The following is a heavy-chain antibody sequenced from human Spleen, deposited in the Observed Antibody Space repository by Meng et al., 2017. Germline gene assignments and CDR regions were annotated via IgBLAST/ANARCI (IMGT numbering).Heavy chain of an antibody. V-gene: IGHV3-23*01. J-gene: IGHJ6*02. Sequence: GGSLRLSCAASGFTFSSYVMRWVRQAPGKGLEWVASISGDGTATYYAVSVKGRFIISRDNSRSTVYLEMSSLGAEDTAVYYCAKVPGVYDSSGYDPYYYYYGMDVWGQGTTVTVSS. CDR3: AKVPGVYDSSGYDPYYYYYGMDV. D-gene: IGHD3-22*01. CDR2: ISGDGTAT. CDR1: GFTFSSYV.